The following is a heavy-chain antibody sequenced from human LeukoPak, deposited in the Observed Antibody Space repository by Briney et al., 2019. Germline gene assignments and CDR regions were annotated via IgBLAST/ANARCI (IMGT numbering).Heavy chain of an antibody. J-gene: IGHJ3*02. CDR2: IIPIFGTA. V-gene: IGHV1-69*05. CDR1: GGTFSSYA. D-gene: IGHD1-1*01. CDR3: AKVASTTRRHDAFDI. Sequence: GASVKVSCKASGGTFSSYAISWVRQAPGQGLEWMGGIIPIFGTANYAQKFQGRVTMTRDTSISTAYMELSRLRSDDTAVYYCAKVASTTRRHDAFDIWGQGTLVTVSS.